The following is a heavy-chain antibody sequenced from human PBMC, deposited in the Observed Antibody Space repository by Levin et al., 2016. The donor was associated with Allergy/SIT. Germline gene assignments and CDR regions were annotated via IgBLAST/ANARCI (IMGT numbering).Heavy chain of an antibody. J-gene: IGHJ4*02. V-gene: IGHV1-46*01. CDR2: INPSGGST. CDR3: AREDAVVGDLAGNTLFEY. D-gene: IGHD1-26*01. Sequence: WVRQAPGQGLEWMGIINPSGGSTSYAQKFQGRVTMTRDTSTSTAYMELSSLRSEDTAVYYCAREDAVVGDLAGNTLFEYWGQGTLVTVSS.